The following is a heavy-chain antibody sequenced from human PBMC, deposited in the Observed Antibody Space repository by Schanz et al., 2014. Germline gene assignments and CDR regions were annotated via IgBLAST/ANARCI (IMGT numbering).Heavy chain of an antibody. D-gene: IGHD6-13*01. CDR1: GGTFTSYD. CDR2: MNPNSGNP. Sequence: QVQLVQSGAEVKKPGSSVKVSCKASGGTFTSYDINWVRQAPGQGLEWLGWMNPNSGNPGFAQKFQGRVTITRDTLASTAYMEVSSLRSEDTAVYYCARSGSSNWYFFDYWGQGTLVTVSS. CDR3: ARSGSSNWYFFDY. V-gene: IGHV1-8*01. J-gene: IGHJ4*02.